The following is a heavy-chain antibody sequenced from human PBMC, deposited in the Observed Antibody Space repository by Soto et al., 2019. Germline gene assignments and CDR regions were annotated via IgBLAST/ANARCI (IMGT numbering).Heavy chain of an antibody. D-gene: IGHD3-22*01. CDR3: ARDFSGFKVVVPLG. CDR2: FSSTATTI. CDR1: GFTFSSYE. Sequence: GRSLRLSCAASGFTFSSYEMNLERQAPGKGLECVSYFSSTATTIYYADSVKGRFTISRDNARNSLYLQMNSLRAEDTAVYYCARDFSGFKVVVPLGWGQGTLVTVSS. V-gene: IGHV3-48*03. J-gene: IGHJ4*02.